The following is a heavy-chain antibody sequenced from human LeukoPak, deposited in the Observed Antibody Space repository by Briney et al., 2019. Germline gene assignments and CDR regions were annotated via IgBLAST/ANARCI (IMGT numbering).Heavy chain of an antibody. CDR3: ARGLRFIQGPGYYYMDV. CDR2: ISHSGNI. D-gene: IGHD3-16*02. CDR1: GGSFNAYY. J-gene: IGHJ6*03. Sequence: PSETLSLTCAVYGGSFNAYYWTWIRQTPGKGLEWIGEISHSGNINYNPSLESRVTISADTSKNQFSLNLGSVTAADTAIYYCARGLRFIQGPGYYYMDVWGKGTTVTVSS. V-gene: IGHV4-34*01.